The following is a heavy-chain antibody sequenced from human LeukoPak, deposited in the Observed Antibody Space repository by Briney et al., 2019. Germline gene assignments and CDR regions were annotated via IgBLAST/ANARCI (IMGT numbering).Heavy chain of an antibody. V-gene: IGHV3-23*01. CDR3: AKDPYSGTYFDY. D-gene: IGHD1-26*01. CDR1: GFTFSSYA. Sequence: GGSLRLSCAASGFTFSSYAMSWVRQAPGKGLEWVSALSGSGGSTYYADSVKGRFTISRDNSENTLYLQMNSLRAEDTAVYYCAKDPYSGTYFDYWGQGTLVTVSS. CDR2: LSGSGGST. J-gene: IGHJ4*02.